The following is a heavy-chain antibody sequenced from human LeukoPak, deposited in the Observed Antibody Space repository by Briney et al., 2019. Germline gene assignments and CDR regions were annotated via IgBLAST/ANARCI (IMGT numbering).Heavy chain of an antibody. V-gene: IGHV4-4*02. J-gene: IGHJ5*02. CDR3: ARSPSGSSSRWFDP. D-gene: IGHD1-26*01. CDR2: VYHSGTT. CDR1: VDSIISSNW. Sequence: SGTLSLTCAVSVDSIISSNWWWSWVRQPPGKRREWFGEVYHSGTTNYNPSLKSRVTISIDKSKEQFSLKLSSVTAADTAVYYCARSPSGSSSRWFDPWGQGTLVTVSS.